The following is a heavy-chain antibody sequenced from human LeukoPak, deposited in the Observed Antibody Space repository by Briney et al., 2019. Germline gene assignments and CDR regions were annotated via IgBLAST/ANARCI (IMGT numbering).Heavy chain of an antibody. Sequence: PGGSLRLSCAASGFTFSTYWMTWVRQSPGKGLEWVANIKEDGSEKYYVDSVKGRFTISRDNAKNSLYLQMNSLRDEDTAVYYCARDRIQLWSHDYWGQGTLVTVSS. J-gene: IGHJ4*02. V-gene: IGHV3-7*04. CDR3: ARDRIQLWSHDY. D-gene: IGHD5-18*01. CDR1: GFTFSTYW. CDR2: IKEDGSEK.